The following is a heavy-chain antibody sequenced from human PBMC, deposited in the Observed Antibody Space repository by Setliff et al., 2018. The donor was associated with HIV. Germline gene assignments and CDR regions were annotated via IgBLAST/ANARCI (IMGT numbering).Heavy chain of an antibody. CDR3: ARDRHHYDSSGFDAFEL. CDR2: IIPLFGTA. V-gene: IGHV1-69*13. J-gene: IGHJ3*01. Sequence: SVKVSCKASGGTFSNYAFSWVRQAPGQGLEWMGGIIPLFGTANYAQNFQGRVTITADASTSTAYMELSSLRSEDTAMYYCARDRHHYDSSGFDAFELWGQGTMVTVSS. D-gene: IGHD3-22*01. CDR1: GGTFSNYA.